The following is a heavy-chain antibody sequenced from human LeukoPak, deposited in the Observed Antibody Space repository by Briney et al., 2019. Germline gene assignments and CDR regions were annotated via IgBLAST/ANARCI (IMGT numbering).Heavy chain of an antibody. CDR1: GGSISSDSYY. D-gene: IGHD2-15*01. J-gene: IGHJ4*02. V-gene: IGHV4-39*07. Sequence: SETLSLTCTVSGGSISSDSYYWGWIRQPPGKGLEWIGSIYYSGSTYYNPSLKSRVTISVDTSKNQFSLKLSSVTAADTAVYYCARAGGYCSGGSCYLTFDYWGQGTLVTVSS. CDR3: ARAGGYCSGGSCYLTFDY. CDR2: IYYSGST.